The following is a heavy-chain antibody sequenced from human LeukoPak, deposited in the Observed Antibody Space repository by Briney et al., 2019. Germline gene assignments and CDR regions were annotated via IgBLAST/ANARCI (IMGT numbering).Heavy chain of an antibody. CDR1: GGSISSHY. Sequence: SETLSLTCTVSGGSISSHYWSWIRQPPGKGLEWIGEINHSGSTNYNPSLKSRVTISVDTSKNQFSLKLSSVTAADTAVYYCARGFFSSSWTPLDYWGQGTLVTVSS. J-gene: IGHJ4*02. CDR3: ARGFFSSSWTPLDY. CDR2: INHSGST. V-gene: IGHV4-34*01. D-gene: IGHD6-13*01.